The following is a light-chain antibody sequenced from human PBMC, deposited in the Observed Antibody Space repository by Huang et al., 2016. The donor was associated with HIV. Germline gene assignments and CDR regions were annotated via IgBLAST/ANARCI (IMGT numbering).Light chain of an antibody. CDR3: QQYNNWPQT. J-gene: IGKJ1*01. CDR2: GAS. CDR1: QSVSSN. V-gene: IGKV3-15*01. Sequence: EIVMTQSPATLSVSPGERATLSCRASQSVSSNLAWYQQKPGQAPRLLIYGASTRGTGIPARFSGSGSGTEFTLTISSLQSEDFAVYYCQQYNNWPQTFGQGTKVEI.